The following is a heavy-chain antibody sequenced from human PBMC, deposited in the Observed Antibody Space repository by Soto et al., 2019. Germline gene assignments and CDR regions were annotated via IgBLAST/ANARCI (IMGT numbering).Heavy chain of an antibody. V-gene: IGHV3-21*06. CDR1: GFMFSAYT. D-gene: IGHD3-16*01. CDR3: ATPYYFNH. J-gene: IGHJ1*01. Sequence: GGSLRLSCAASGFMFSAYTMNWVRQVPGKGLEWLSSISDDSSYIDYADSLRGRFTVSRDNARNSLYLQIDSLGVEDTAVYYCATPYYFNHWGPGTLVTVSS. CDR2: ISDDSSYI.